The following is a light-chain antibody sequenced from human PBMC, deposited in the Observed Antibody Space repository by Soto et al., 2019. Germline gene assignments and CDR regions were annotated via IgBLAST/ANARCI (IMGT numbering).Light chain of an antibody. J-gene: IGLJ1*01. Sequence: QCVLTQPASVSGSPGQSITISSTRTSSDVGSYNLVSWYQQHPGKAPKLMIYEGSKRPSGVSNHFSGSKSGNTASLTISGLQAEDEADYYCCSYAGSSTYNYVFGTGTKVTVL. CDR3: CSYAGSSTYNYV. CDR2: EGS. CDR1: SSDVGSYNL. V-gene: IGLV2-23*01.